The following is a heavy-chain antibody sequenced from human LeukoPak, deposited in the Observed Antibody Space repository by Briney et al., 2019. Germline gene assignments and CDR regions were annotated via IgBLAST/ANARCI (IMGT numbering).Heavy chain of an antibody. Sequence: GGSLRLSCAASGFTFSSYWMHWVRQAPGKGLVWVSRINSDGSSTSYADSVKGRFTISRDNAKDTLYLQMNSLRAEDTAVYYCARVAYYYDSSGYLRGHYFDYWGQGTLVTVSS. CDR2: INSDGSST. CDR3: ARVAYYYDSSGYLRGHYFDY. J-gene: IGHJ4*02. V-gene: IGHV3-74*01. CDR1: GFTFSSYW. D-gene: IGHD3-22*01.